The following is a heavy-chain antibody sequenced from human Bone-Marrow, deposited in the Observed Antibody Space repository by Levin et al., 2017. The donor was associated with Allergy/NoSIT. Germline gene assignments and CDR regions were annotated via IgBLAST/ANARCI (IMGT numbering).Heavy chain of an antibody. CDR1: GFMFSSYE. V-gene: IGHV3-48*03. Sequence: LSLTCAASGFMFSSYEMNWVRQAPGKGLEWISYISSTSSTIYYADSVKGRFTVSRDNAKNSVYLQMSSLRAEDTALYYCARLFGFRSGHYWGQGTPVTVSS. CDR3: ARLFGFRSGHY. J-gene: IGHJ4*02. CDR2: ISSTSSTI. D-gene: IGHD3-3*01.